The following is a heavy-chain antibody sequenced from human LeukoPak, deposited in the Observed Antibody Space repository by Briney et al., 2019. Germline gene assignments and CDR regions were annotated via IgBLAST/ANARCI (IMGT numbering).Heavy chain of an antibody. V-gene: IGHV3-30*03. Sequence: GRSLRLSCAASGFTFSSYGMHWVRQAPGKGLEWVAVISYDGSNKYYADSVKGRFTISRDNAKNTLYLQMNSLRAEDTAVYYCARDTAMAPFDYWGQGTLVTVSS. D-gene: IGHD5-18*01. J-gene: IGHJ4*02. CDR1: GFTFSSYG. CDR2: ISYDGSNK. CDR3: ARDTAMAPFDY.